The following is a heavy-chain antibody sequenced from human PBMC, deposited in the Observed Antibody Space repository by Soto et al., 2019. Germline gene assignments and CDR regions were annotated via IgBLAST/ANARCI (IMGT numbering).Heavy chain of an antibody. J-gene: IGHJ4*02. CDR1: GYTFTSYA. Sequence: ASVKVSCKASGYTFTSYAMHWVRQAPGQRLEWMGWINAGNGNTKYSRKFQGRVTITRDTSASTAYMELSSLRSEDTAVYYCARALGYSGSYYNSYYFDYWGQGTLVTVSS. CDR3: ARALGYSGSYYNSYYFDY. D-gene: IGHD1-26*01. V-gene: IGHV1-3*01. CDR2: INAGNGNT.